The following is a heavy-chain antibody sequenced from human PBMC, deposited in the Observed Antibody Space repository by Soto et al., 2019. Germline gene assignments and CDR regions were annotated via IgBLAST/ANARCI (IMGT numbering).Heavy chain of an antibody. V-gene: IGHV1-2*04. CDR2: INPNSGGT. Sequence: VPVKASCEASGYSFAGCYMRWVRQAPEQGLEWMGWINPNSGGTNYAQKFQGWVTMTRDTSISTAYMELSRLRSDDTAVYYCATAHYYDSSGYETDAFGIWGQGTMVTVSS. D-gene: IGHD3-22*01. J-gene: IGHJ3*02. CDR3: ATAHYYDSSGYETDAFGI. CDR1: GYSFAGCY.